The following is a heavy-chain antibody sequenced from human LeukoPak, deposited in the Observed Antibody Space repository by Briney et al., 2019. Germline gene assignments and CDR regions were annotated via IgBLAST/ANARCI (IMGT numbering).Heavy chain of an antibody. CDR1: GFTFSSYS. CDR3: ARVSMVRGVRVDY. V-gene: IGHV3-21*01. J-gene: IGHJ4*02. D-gene: IGHD3-10*01. CDR2: ISSSSSYI. Sequence: PGGSLRLSCAASGFTFSSYSMNWVRQAPGKGLEWVSSISSSSSYIYYADPVKGRFTISRDNAKNSLYLQMNSLRAEDTAVYYCARVSMVRGVRVDYWGQGTLVTVSS.